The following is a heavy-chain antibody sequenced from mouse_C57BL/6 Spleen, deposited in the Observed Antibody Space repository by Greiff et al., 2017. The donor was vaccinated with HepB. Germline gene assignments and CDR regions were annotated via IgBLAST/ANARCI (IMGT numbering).Heavy chain of an antibody. Sequence: EVHLVESGGGLVKPGGSLKLSCAASGFTFSSYAMSWVRQTPEKRLEWVATISDGGSYTYYPDNVKGRFTISRDNAKNNLYLQMSHLKSEDTAMYYCARGVGSSPWFAYWGQGTLVTVSA. V-gene: IGHV5-4*01. CDR2: ISDGGSYT. D-gene: IGHD1-1*01. J-gene: IGHJ3*01. CDR1: GFTFSSYA. CDR3: ARGVGSSPWFAY.